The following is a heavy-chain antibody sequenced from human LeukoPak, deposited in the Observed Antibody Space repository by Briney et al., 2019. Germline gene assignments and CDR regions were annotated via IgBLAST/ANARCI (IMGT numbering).Heavy chain of an antibody. CDR2: IYYSGST. CDR3: AREKTDYGDLIIDY. D-gene: IGHD4-17*01. Sequence: SETLSLTCTVSGGSISSYYWSWIWQPPGKGLEWIGYIYYSGSTNYNPSLKSRVTISVDTSKNQFSLKLSSVTAADTAVYYCAREKTDYGDLIIDYWGQGTLVTVSS. J-gene: IGHJ4*02. V-gene: IGHV4-59*01. CDR1: GGSISSYY.